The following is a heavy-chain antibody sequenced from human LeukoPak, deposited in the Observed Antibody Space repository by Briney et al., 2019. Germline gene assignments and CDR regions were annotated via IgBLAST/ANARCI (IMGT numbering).Heavy chain of an antibody. CDR3: AKEARGTGYSSSWSNTRQFYY. D-gene: IGHD6-13*01. V-gene: IGHV3-23*01. CDR1: GFTFSSYD. J-gene: IGHJ4*02. Sequence: TGGSLSLSCTASGFTFSSYDTRWVRQSRGRGREWVSPISGSGGNTYCADSVKRRFNLYRDNPKNTLYLQMNSLRAEHTAVYYCAKEARGTGYSSSWSNTRQFYYWGQGTLVTVSS. CDR2: ISGSGGNT.